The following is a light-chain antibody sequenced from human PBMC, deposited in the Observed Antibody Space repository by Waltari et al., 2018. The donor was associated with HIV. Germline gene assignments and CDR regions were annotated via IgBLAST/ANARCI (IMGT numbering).Light chain of an antibody. Sequence: QSVLTQPPSASGTPGQRVIISCSGNRSNIGSNTVNWYQQFSGAAPTLLIYSNNQRPSEVPDRFSGSKSGSAASLAISGLKSEDEADYHCATWDDALSGPVFGAGTKLTV. CDR2: SNN. CDR1: RSNIGSNT. J-gene: IGLJ3*02. CDR3: ATWDDALSGPV. V-gene: IGLV1-44*01.